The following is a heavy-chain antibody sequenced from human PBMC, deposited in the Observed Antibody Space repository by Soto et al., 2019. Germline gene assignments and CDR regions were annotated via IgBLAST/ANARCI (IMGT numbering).Heavy chain of an antibody. CDR1: GLTFSSYG. Sequence: GGSLRLSCVASGLTFSSYGMYWVRQAPGKGLEWVAVIWYDGSNKYYADSVKGRFTISRDNSKNTLYLQMNSLRAEDTAVYYCARDKGGYSYGHDAFDIWGQGTMVTVSS. D-gene: IGHD5-18*01. CDR2: IWYDGSNK. CDR3: ARDKGGYSYGHDAFDI. V-gene: IGHV3-33*01. J-gene: IGHJ3*02.